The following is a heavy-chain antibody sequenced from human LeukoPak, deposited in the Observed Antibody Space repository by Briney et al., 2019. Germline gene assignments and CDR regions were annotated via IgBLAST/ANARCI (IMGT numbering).Heavy chain of an antibody. J-gene: IGHJ4*02. CDR3: AKDGDSSGYSATIDY. V-gene: IGHV3-21*01. Sequence: GGSLRLSCAASGFTFSRYSMNWVRQAPGKGLEWVSSISSSGSYIYYADSVKGRFTISRDNAKNSLYLQMNSLRAEDTAVYYCAKDGDSSGYSATIDYWGQGTLVTVSS. CDR2: ISSSGSYI. CDR1: GFTFSRYS. D-gene: IGHD3-22*01.